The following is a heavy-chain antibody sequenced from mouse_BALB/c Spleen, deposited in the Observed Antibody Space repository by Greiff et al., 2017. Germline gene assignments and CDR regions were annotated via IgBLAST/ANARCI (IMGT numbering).Heavy chain of an antibody. D-gene: IGHD2-4*01. J-gene: IGHJ3*01. Sequence: EVQLQQSGPELVKPGASVKISCKASGYSFTGYFMNWVKQSHGKSLEWIGRINPYNGDTFYNQKFKGKATLTVDKSSSTAHMELLSLTSEDSAVYYCGSLHYDYDEGFAYWGQGTLVTVSA. CDR2: INPYNGDT. CDR1: GYSFTGYF. CDR3: GSLHYDYDEGFAY. V-gene: IGHV1-37*01.